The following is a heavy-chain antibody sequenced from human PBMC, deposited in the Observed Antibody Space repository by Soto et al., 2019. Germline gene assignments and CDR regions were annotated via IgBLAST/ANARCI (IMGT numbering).Heavy chain of an antibody. V-gene: IGHV1-3*01. J-gene: IGHJ6*02. D-gene: IGHD3-10*01. CDR3: ARGPLLWGDV. Sequence: GASVKVSCKASGYTFTSYAMHWVRQAPGQRLEWMGWINAGNGNTKYSRKFQGRVTITRDTSASTAYMELSSLRSEDTAVYYCARGPLLWGDVWGQGTTVTVSS. CDR2: INAGNGNT. CDR1: GYTFTSYA.